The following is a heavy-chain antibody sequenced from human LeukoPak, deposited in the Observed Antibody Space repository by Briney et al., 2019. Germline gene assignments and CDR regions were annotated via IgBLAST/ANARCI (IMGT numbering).Heavy chain of an antibody. CDR2: INPNSGGT. D-gene: IGHD6-6*01. Sequence: ASVKVSCKASGYTFTGYYMHRVRQAPGQGLEWMGWINPNSGGTNYAQKFQGRVTMTRDTSISTAYMELSRLRSDDTAVYYCARSARRLRSFDYWGQGTLVTVSS. J-gene: IGHJ4*02. CDR1: GYTFTGYY. V-gene: IGHV1-2*02. CDR3: ARSARRLRSFDY.